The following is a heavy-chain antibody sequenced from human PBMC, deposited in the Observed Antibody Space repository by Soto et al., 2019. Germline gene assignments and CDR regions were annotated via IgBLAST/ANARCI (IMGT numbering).Heavy chain of an antibody. CDR2: IDSNGGT. J-gene: IGHJ6*02. CDR1: DDSSSNYK. Sequence: PSETLSLTCTVSDDSSSNYKWSWIRQPPGRRLEWIGYIDSNGGTSYNPSLQSRVTISIDTSTKQIFLKLSSVTAADTAVYYCVRQGFGRLHGLVDVWGQGTTVT. CDR3: VRQGFGRLHGLVDV. D-gene: IGHD3-10*01. V-gene: IGHV4-59*08.